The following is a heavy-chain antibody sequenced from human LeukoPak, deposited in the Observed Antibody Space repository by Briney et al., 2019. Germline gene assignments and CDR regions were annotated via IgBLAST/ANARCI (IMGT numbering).Heavy chain of an antibody. D-gene: IGHD1-14*01. J-gene: IGHJ6*03. Sequence: GEALKISCKGSGYSFTSYWIGWVRQMPGKGVEWMGIIYPGDSDTRYSPSFQGQVTISADKSISTAYLQWSSLEASDTAMYYCARKGRGGYHYYYYMDVWGKGTTVTVSS. V-gene: IGHV5-51*01. CDR3: ARKGRGGYHYYYYMDV. CDR2: IYPGDSDT. CDR1: GYSFTSYW.